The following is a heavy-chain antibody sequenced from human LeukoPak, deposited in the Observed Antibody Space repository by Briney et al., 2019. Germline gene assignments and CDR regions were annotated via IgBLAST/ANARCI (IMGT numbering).Heavy chain of an antibody. V-gene: IGHV3-30*02. D-gene: IGHD3-16*01. CDR3: VKDLGEWESGY. CDR2: IWYDGTNK. Sequence: PGGSLRLSCAASGFTFSSYGMHWVRQAPGKGLDWVAGIWYDGTNKYYADSVKGRFTISRDNSKNTLYLQMNSLRVEDTAVYYCVKDLGEWESGYWGQGTLVIVSS. J-gene: IGHJ4*02. CDR1: GFTFSSYG.